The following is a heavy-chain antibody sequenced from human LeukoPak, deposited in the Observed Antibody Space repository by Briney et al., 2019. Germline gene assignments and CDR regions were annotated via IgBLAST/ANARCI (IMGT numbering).Heavy chain of an antibody. Sequence: APLKVSCKASGYTSTRSYIPWVRQTPGQEREWMGIINPSGGSTKYAQKFQGRVTMTRDTSTSTVYMDLSSLRSEDTAVYYCARGGFNYDILTGAFDIWGQGTMVTVSS. CDR2: INPSGGST. CDR3: ARGGFNYDILTGAFDI. CDR1: GYTSTRSY. D-gene: IGHD3-9*01. J-gene: IGHJ3*02. V-gene: IGHV1-46*01.